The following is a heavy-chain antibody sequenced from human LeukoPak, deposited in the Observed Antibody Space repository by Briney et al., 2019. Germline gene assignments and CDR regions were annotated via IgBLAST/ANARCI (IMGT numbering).Heavy chain of an antibody. J-gene: IGHJ3*02. CDR3: ARVVPECAFDI. Sequence: ASVKVSCKASGYTFTKYGISWVRQAPGQGLEWMGRIIPILGIANYAQKFQGRVTITADKSTSTAYMELSSLRSEDTAVYYCARVVPECAFDIWGQGTMVTVSS. V-gene: IGHV1-69*04. CDR2: IIPILGIA. D-gene: IGHD2-2*01. CDR1: GYTFTKYG.